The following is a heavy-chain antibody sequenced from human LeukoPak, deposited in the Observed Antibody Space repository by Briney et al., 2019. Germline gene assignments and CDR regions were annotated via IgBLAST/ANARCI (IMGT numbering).Heavy chain of an antibody. CDR1: GFTFSSYA. CDR3: ARADGTYYDFWSGYFRY. J-gene: IGHJ4*02. CDR2: ISYDGSNK. V-gene: IGHV3-30*04. Sequence: GRSLRLSCAASGFTFSSYAMHWVRQAPGKGLEWVAVISYDGSNKYYADSVKGRFTISRDNSKNTLYLQMNSLRAEDTAVYYCARADGTYYDFWSGYFRYWGQGTLVTVSS. D-gene: IGHD3-3*01.